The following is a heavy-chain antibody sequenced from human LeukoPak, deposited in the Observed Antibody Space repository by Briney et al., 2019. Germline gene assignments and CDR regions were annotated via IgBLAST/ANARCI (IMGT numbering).Heavy chain of an antibody. CDR1: RYTFTSYG. CDR3: ARGSNIAVAGTHLDY. J-gene: IGHJ4*02. Sequence: GASVKVSCKASRYTFTSYGISWVRQAPGQGLEWMGWINPNSGGTNYAQKFQGRVTMTRDTSISTAYMELSRLRSDDTAVYYCARGSNIAVAGTHLDYWGQGTLVTVSS. CDR2: INPNSGGT. D-gene: IGHD6-19*01. V-gene: IGHV1-2*02.